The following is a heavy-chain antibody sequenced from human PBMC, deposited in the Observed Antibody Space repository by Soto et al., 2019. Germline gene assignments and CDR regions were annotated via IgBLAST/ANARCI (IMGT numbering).Heavy chain of an antibody. D-gene: IGHD4-17*01. CDR3: AKDYSRPSYGYYGIANDY. V-gene: IGHV3-30*18. CDR1: GFTFSSYG. CDR2: ISYDGSNK. J-gene: IGHJ4*02. Sequence: GGSLRLSCAASGFTFSSYGMHWVRQAPGKGLEWVAVISYDGSNKYYADSVKGRFTISRDNSKNTLYLQMNSLRAEDTAVYYCAKDYSRPSYGYYGIANDYWGQGTLVTVSS.